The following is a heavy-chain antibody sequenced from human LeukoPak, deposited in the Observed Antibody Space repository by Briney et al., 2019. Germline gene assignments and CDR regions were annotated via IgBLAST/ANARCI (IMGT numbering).Heavy chain of an antibody. CDR2: ISGSAGST. J-gene: IGHJ6*03. V-gene: IGHV3-23*01. Sequence: GGSLRLSCAASGFTFSSYALTWVRQAPGEGLEWVSAISGSAGSTYYADSVKGRFTISRDNSKNTLFLQMNSLRAEDTAVYYCAKSGNNVPGHYTHMDVWGKGTTVTVSS. CDR3: AKSGNNVPGHYTHMDV. D-gene: IGHD2-2*02. CDR1: GFTFSSYA.